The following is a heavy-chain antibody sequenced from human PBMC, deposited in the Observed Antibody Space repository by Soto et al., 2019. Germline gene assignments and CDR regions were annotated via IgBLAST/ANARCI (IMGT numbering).Heavy chain of an antibody. CDR3: ASGSGRPHNWFDP. J-gene: IGHJ5*02. CDR1: GFTFSSYS. D-gene: IGHD3-10*01. CDR2: ISSSSSYI. V-gene: IGHV3-21*01. Sequence: PGGSLRPSVAASGFTFSSYSMNWFRQAPGKGLEWVSSISSSSSYIYYADSVKGRSTISRDNAKNSLYLQMNSLRAEDTAVYYCASGSGRPHNWFDPWGQGTLVTVSS.